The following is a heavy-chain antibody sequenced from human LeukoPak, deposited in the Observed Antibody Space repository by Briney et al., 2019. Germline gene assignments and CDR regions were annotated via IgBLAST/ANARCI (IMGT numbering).Heavy chain of an antibody. Sequence: ASVKVSCKAPGYTFTSYYMHWVRQAPGQGLEWMGIINPSGGSTSYAQKFQGRVTMTRDTSTSTVYMELSSLRSEDTAVYYCAREGGYYYDSSGSYYFDYWGQGTLVTVSS. CDR3: AREGGYYYDSSGSYYFDY. CDR2: INPSGGST. CDR1: GYTFTSYY. J-gene: IGHJ4*02. D-gene: IGHD3-22*01. V-gene: IGHV1-46*03.